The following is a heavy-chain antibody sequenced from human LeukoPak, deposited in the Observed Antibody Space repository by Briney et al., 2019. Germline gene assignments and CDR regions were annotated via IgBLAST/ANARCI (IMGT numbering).Heavy chain of an antibody. CDR2: ISGSGGST. Sequence: GGSLRLSCAASGFTFSSYAMSWVRQAPGKRLKWVSAISGSGGSTYYADSVKGRFTISRDNSKSTLYLQMNSLRAEDTAVYYCAKKGRYYDSSGYYSLDYWGQGTLVTVSS. CDR1: GFTFSSYA. D-gene: IGHD3-22*01. V-gene: IGHV3-23*01. CDR3: AKKGRYYDSSGYYSLDY. J-gene: IGHJ4*02.